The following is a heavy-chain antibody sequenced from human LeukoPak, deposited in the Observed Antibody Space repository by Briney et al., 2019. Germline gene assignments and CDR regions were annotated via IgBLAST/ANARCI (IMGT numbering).Heavy chain of an antibody. CDR2: IWSDGSNE. CDR1: GFTFSDYG. CDR3: VAGDWGARDSFDL. J-gene: IGHJ3*01. V-gene: IGHV3-33*01. D-gene: IGHD2-21*02. Sequence: GRSLRLSCAASGFTFSDYGMHWVRQAPGDGLEWVAVIWSDGSNEMYADSVKGRFTISRDNSKSTVYLQMSSLRAEDTSVYYCVAGDWGARDSFDLWGRGTMVTVSS.